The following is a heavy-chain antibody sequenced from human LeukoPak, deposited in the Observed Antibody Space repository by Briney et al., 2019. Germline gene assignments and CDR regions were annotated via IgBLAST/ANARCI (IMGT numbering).Heavy chain of an antibody. CDR3: ASGNDYSNYACGY. Sequence: SVKVSCKASGGTFSSYAISWVRQAPGQGLEWMGGIIPIFGTANYAQKFQGRVTITADESTSTAYMELSSLRSEDTAVYYCASGNDYSNYACGYWGQGTLVTVSS. J-gene: IGHJ4*02. CDR1: GGTFSSYA. V-gene: IGHV1-69*01. CDR2: IIPIFGTA. D-gene: IGHD4-11*01.